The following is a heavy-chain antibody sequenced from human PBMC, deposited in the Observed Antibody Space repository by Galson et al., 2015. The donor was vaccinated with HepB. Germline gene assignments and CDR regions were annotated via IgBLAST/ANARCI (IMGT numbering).Heavy chain of an antibody. CDR3: ARPRYCSSATCTAAFDY. CDR1: GGSIISSSHY. D-gene: IGHD2-2*01. Sequence: ETLSLTCTVSGGSIISSSHYWGWIRQPPGKGLEWIGRIYYGGSTLYSPSLRSRVSISVDPSKHHFSLEVRSVTAADAAVYYCARPRYCSSATCTAAFDYWGQGTLVTVSS. CDR2: IYYGGST. V-gene: IGHV4-39*01. J-gene: IGHJ4*02.